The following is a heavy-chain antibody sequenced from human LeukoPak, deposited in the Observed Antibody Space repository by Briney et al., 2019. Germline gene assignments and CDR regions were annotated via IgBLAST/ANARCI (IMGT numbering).Heavy chain of an antibody. CDR1: GYTFTSYE. CDR2: MTPNSGNT. Sequence: ASVKVSCKASGYTFTSYEINWVRQAAGQGLEWMGFMTPNSGNTGYAQKLQGRVTMTRNNSISTAYMELSSLRSEDTAVYYCARFRYDYGDGPDYWGQGTLVTVSS. V-gene: IGHV1-8*01. J-gene: IGHJ4*02. CDR3: ARFRYDYGDGPDY. D-gene: IGHD4/OR15-4a*01.